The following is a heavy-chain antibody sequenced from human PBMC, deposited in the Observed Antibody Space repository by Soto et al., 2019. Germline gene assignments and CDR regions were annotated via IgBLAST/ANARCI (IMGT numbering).Heavy chain of an antibody. CDR2: IVDTGGST. J-gene: IGHJ2*01. CDR3: AKGRGSKHREWYFDV. Sequence: EVQLLESGGGLVQPGGSLRLSCAASGFTFSSYAMTWVRQAPGKGLEWVSVIVDTGGSTFYADSVKGRFTISRDNPKDTLSLQMNRLRAEDTAVYYCAKGRGSKHREWYFDVWGRGTLVTVSS. D-gene: IGHD2-21*01. V-gene: IGHV3-23*01. CDR1: GFTFSSYA.